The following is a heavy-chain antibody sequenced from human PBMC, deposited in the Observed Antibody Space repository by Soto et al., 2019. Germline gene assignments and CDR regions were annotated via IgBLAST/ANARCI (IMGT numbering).Heavy chain of an antibody. CDR3: ARDAAVAGLDY. CDR2: ISYDGSNK. Sequence: GGSLRLSCAASGFTFSSYAMHWVRQAPGKGLEWVAVISYDGSNKYYADSVKGRFTISRDNSKNTLYLQMNSLRAEDTAVYYCARDAAVAGLDYWGQGTLVTVSS. CDR1: GFTFSSYA. V-gene: IGHV3-30-3*01. J-gene: IGHJ4*02. D-gene: IGHD6-19*01.